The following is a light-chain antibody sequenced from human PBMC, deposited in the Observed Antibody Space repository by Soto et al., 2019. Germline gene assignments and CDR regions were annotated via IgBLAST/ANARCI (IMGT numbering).Light chain of an antibody. CDR3: QHSGSSPPYT. CDR1: QSVSSTY. CDR2: GAA. Sequence: EIVLTQSPGTLSLSPGQRVSLSCRASQSVSSTYLAWYQQKPGQAPRLLIYGAASRATGIPDRFSGSGSGTAFTLTISRLEPEDFAVYYCQHSGSSPPYTFGQGTKLEIK. V-gene: IGKV3-20*01. J-gene: IGKJ2*01.